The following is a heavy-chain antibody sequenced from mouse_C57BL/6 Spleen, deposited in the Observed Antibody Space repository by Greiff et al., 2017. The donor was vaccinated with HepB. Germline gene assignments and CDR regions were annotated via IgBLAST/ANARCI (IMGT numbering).Heavy chain of an antibody. J-gene: IGHJ4*01. Sequence: VQLVESGPGLVQPSQSLSITCTVSGFSLTSYGVHWVRQSPGKGLEWLGVIWSGGSTDYNAAFISRLSISKDNSKSQVFFKMNSLQADDTAIYYCARNAYYSNSYAMDYWGQGTSVTVSS. CDR1: GFSLTSYG. CDR2: IWSGGST. D-gene: IGHD2-5*01. V-gene: IGHV2-2*01. CDR3: ARNAYYSNSYAMDY.